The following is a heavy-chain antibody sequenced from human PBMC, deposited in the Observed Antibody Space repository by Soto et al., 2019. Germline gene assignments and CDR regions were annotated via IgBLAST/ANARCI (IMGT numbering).Heavy chain of an antibody. J-gene: IGHJ6*03. D-gene: IGHD6-6*01. V-gene: IGHV4-34*01. Sequence: SETLSLTCAVYGGSFSGYYWSWIRQPPGKGLEWIGEINHSGSTNYNPSLKSRVTISVDTSKNQFSLKLSSVTAADTAVYYCARGWQLAPYYYYYMDVWGKGTTVTVPS. CDR1: GGSFSGYY. CDR2: INHSGST. CDR3: ARGWQLAPYYYYYMDV.